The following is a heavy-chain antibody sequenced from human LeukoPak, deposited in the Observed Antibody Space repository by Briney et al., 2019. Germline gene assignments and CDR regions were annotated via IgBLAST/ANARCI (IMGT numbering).Heavy chain of an antibody. CDR2: IYYSGST. CDR3: ARGGYSYGYKIDP. Sequence: SETLSLTCTVSGGSISSGGYYWSWIRQHPGKGLEWIGYIYYSGSTYYNPSLKSRVTISVDTPKNQFSLKLSSVTAADTAVYYCARGGYSYGYKIDPWGQGTLVTVSS. D-gene: IGHD5-18*01. J-gene: IGHJ5*02. V-gene: IGHV4-31*03. CDR1: GGSISSGGYY.